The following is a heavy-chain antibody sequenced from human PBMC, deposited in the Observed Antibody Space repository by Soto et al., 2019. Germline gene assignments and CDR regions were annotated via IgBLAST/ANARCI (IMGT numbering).Heavy chain of an antibody. J-gene: IGHJ4*02. CDR3: ARYNAASGTYYFDF. V-gene: IGHV4-4*02. CDR1: GASVISTYW. CDR2: INHRGSA. D-gene: IGHD6-13*01. Sequence: SETLCLTCAVSGASVISTYWLSCVRQPPGKGPEWIGEINHRGSANYNPSLKSRVTISVDISKSQFSLRLTSVTAADTAVYYCARYNAASGTYYFDFWGQGALVTVSS.